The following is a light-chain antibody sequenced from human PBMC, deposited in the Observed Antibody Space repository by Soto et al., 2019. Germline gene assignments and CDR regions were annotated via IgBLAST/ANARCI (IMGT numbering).Light chain of an antibody. CDR3: QHYNSSSGT. Sequence: DIQMTQSPSTLSASVGDRVTITCRASQSITSWLAWYQQRPGKAPRLLIYEASSLESGVPSRFSGSGYGTEFTLTISSLQPDDFATYYSQHYNSSSGTFGQGTKVEIK. J-gene: IGKJ1*01. V-gene: IGKV1-5*01. CDR2: EAS. CDR1: QSITSW.